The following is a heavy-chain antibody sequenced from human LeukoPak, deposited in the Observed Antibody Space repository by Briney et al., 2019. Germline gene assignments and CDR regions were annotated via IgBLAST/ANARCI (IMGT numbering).Heavy chain of an antibody. D-gene: IGHD2-2*01. J-gene: IGHJ3*02. CDR1: GFTFSAYG. CDR3: AKDCLRSTTNCLFAFDI. Sequence: PGKSLRLSCAASGFTFSAYGMHWVRQAPGKGLEWLAVTSYDGGNKYYAASVKGRFTISRDNSNNTLDLQVNSLRAEDTAVYYCAKDCLRSTTNCLFAFDIWGQGTVVTVSS. V-gene: IGHV3-30*18. CDR2: TSYDGGNK.